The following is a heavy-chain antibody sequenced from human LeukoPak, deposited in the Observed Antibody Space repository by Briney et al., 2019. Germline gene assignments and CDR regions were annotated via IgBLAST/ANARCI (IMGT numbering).Heavy chain of an antibody. CDR2: IYTDGSST. CDR3: ARGFTIFGVVNDGFDI. V-gene: IGHV3-74*01. J-gene: IGHJ3*02. Sequence: GGSLRLSCAASGFTFSSYWMNWVRHAPGKGLVWVSRIYTDGSSTTYADSVKGRFTISRDNAKNTLYLQMNSLRAEDTAVYYCARGFTIFGVVNDGFDIWGQGTKVTVSS. CDR1: GFTFSSYW. D-gene: IGHD3-3*01.